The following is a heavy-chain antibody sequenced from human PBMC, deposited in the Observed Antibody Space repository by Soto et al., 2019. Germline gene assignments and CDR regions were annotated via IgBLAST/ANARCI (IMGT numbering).Heavy chain of an antibody. V-gene: IGHV4-59*01. CDR2: VYNSGST. CDR3: ARYRREAVAGYTLDN. CDR1: GGSISSNY. J-gene: IGHJ4*02. D-gene: IGHD6-13*01. Sequence: QVQLQESGPGLVKASETLSLTCTVSGGSISSNYWTWIRQPPGKGLEWIGYVYNSGSTNYNPSLKSRVTISEDTSKIQFSLKVNSMTAADTAVYYCARYRREAVAGYTLDNWGQGILVTVSS.